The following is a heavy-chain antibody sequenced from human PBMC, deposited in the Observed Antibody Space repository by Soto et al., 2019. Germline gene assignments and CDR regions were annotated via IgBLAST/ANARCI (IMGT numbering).Heavy chain of an antibody. D-gene: IGHD4-17*01. V-gene: IGHV4-59*01. Sequence: PSEALSLTCTVSGGSISSYYGSWIRQRPGKGLEWIGYIYYSGSTNYNPSLKSRVTISVDTSKNQFSLKLSSVTAADTAVYYCARGTTVTTYGVDYYYGMDVWGQGTTVTVSS. J-gene: IGHJ6*02. CDR3: ARGTTVTTYGVDYYYGMDV. CDR1: GGSISSYY. CDR2: IYYSGST.